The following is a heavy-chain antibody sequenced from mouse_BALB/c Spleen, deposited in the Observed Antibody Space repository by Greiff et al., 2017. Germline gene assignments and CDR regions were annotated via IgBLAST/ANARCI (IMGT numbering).Heavy chain of an antibody. V-gene: IGHV5-12-2*01. CDR3: ARFSGYYAMDY. J-gene: IGHJ4*01. Sequence: DVMLLESGGGLVQPGGSLKLSCAASGFTFSSYTMSWVRQTPEKRLEWVAYISNGGGSTYYPDTVKGRFTISRDNAKNTLYLQMSSLKSEDTAMYYCARFSGYYAMDYWGQGTSVTVSS. CDR1: GFTFSSYT. CDR2: ISNGGGST. D-gene: IGHD3-1*01.